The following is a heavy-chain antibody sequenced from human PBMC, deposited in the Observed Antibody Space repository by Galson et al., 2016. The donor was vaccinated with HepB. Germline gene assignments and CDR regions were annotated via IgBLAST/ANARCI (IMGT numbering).Heavy chain of an antibody. Sequence: SVKVSCKVSGGTFNTYAMSWVRQAPGQGLDWMGGISPIMGAAHYAQKFQGRLTITADESTNTVSMELSSLTSDDTAVYYCARGESTVVRGYGFDPWAQGSLVSVSS. CDR1: GGTFNTYA. D-gene: IGHD2-8*01. J-gene: IGHJ5*02. CDR2: ISPIMGAA. CDR3: ARGESTVVRGYGFDP. V-gene: IGHV1-69*13.